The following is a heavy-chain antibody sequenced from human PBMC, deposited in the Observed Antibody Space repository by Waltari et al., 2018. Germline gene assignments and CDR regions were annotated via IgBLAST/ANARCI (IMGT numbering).Heavy chain of an antibody. Sequence: QLQLQESGPGLVKPSETLSLSCTVSGASLSRSGFYWGWIRQSPGKGLEWIGSVYYSGASYYNPSLESRVTMSIDTSKRHFSLRLTSVTVADTAVYYCVRPERGSYYYFDSWGQGTLVIVSS. J-gene: IGHJ4*02. CDR3: VRPERGSYYYFDS. CDR1: GASLSRSGFY. D-gene: IGHD3-16*01. CDR2: VYYSGAS. V-gene: IGHV4-39*02.